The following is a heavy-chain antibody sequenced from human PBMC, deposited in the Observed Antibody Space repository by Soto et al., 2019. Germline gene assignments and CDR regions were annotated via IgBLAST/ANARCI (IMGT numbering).Heavy chain of an antibody. D-gene: IGHD2-21*01. CDR1: GFTFSSYG. CDR3: AKDPSRWGSDY. CDR2: ISYDGSNK. Sequence: GGSLRLSCAASGFTFSSYGMHWVRQAPGKGLEWVAVISYDGSNKYYADSVKGRFTISRDNSKNTLYLQMNSLRAEDTAVYYCAKDPSRWGSDYWGQGTLVTVSS. V-gene: IGHV3-30*18. J-gene: IGHJ4*02.